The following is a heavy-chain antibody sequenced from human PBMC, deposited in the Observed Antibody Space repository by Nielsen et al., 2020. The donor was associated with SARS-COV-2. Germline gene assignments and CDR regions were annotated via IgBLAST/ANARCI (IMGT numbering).Heavy chain of an antibody. V-gene: IGHV1-2*06. D-gene: IGHD2-2*02. CDR2: ISPNSGGT. Sequence: ASVKVSCKASGYTFTDYYMHWVRQAPGQGLEWMGRISPNSGGTSYAQKFQGRVTMTEDTSTDTAYMELSSLRSEDTAVYYCATPTCTSCYTDELSARAFYYYYGMDVWGQGTTVTVSS. CDR1: GYTFTDYY. J-gene: IGHJ6*02. CDR3: ATPTCTSCYTDELSARAFYYYYGMDV.